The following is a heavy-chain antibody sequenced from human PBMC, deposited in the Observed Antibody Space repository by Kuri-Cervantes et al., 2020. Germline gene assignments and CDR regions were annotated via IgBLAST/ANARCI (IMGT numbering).Heavy chain of an antibody. CDR3: ARARLRYFDWLPSYYYMDV. CDR2: MNPNSGNT. D-gene: IGHD3-9*01. J-gene: IGHJ6*03. Sequence: ASVKVSCKASGYTFTSYDINRVRQATGQGLEWMGWMNPNSGNTGYAQKFQGRVTMTRNTSISTAYMELSSLRSEDTAVYYCARARLRYFDWLPSYYYMDVWGKGTTVTVSS. V-gene: IGHV1-8*01. CDR1: GYTFTSYD.